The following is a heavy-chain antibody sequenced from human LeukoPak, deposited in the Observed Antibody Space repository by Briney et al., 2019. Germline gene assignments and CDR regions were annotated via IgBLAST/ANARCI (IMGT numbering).Heavy chain of an antibody. J-gene: IGHJ1*01. Sequence: ASVKVSCKASGYTFVGYYLHWVRQAPGQGLEWMAWIDPYTGNTHYAQKFQGRIAVTRDTSISTTYMELSWLTSDDTALYYCAREYSASEHWGQGTLVTVSS. CDR2: IDPYTGNT. CDR3: AREYSASEH. V-gene: IGHV1-2*02. D-gene: IGHD4-11*01. CDR1: GYTFVGYY.